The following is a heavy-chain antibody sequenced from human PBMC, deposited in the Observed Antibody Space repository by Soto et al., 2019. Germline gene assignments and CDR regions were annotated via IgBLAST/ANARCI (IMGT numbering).Heavy chain of an antibody. D-gene: IGHD2-2*01. J-gene: IGHJ5*02. V-gene: IGHV4-59*01. Sequence: PSETLSLTCTVSGGSISSYYWSWIRQPPGKGLEWIGYIYYSGSTNYNPSLKSRVTISVDTSKNQFSLKLSSVTAADTAVYYCARDVVVPAANWFDPWGQGTLVTVSS. CDR2: IYYSGST. CDR1: GGSISSYY. CDR3: ARDVVVPAANWFDP.